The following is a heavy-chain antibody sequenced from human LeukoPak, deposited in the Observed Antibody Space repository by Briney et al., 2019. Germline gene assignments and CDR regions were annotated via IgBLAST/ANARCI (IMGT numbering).Heavy chain of an antibody. CDR3: ARHDSFCSGGSCYSDYYYGMDV. V-gene: IGHV4-59*08. J-gene: IGHJ6*02. CDR1: GGSISSYY. Sequence: SETLSLTCTVSGGSISSYYWSWIRQPPGKGLEWIGYIYYSGSTNYNPSLKSRVTISVGTSKNQFSLKLSSVTAADTAVYYCARHDSFCSGGSCYSDYYYGMDVWGQGTTVTVSS. CDR2: IYYSGST. D-gene: IGHD2-15*01.